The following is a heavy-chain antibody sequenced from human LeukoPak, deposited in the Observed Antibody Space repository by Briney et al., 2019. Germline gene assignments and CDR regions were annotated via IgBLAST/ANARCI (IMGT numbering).Heavy chain of an antibody. CDR1: GGSINSYY. J-gene: IGHJ4*02. V-gene: IGHV4-59*01. D-gene: IGHD5-18*01. Sequence: SETLSLTCTVSGGSINSYYWSWIRQPPGKGLEWIGYIYYTGSTNYNPSLKSRVTISVDTSKNQFSLKLSSVTAADTAVYYCARGRRVDAAMLSDWGQGTRVTVSS. CDR3: ARGRRVDAAMLSD. CDR2: IYYTGST.